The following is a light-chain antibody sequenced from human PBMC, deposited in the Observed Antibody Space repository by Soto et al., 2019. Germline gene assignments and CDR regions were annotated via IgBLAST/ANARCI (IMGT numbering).Light chain of an antibody. CDR3: CSYTSSTTPL. CDR2: EVT. CDR1: SSDVGTYDY. V-gene: IGLV2-8*01. Sequence: QSALTQPPSASGSPGQSVTISCTGTSSDVGTYDYVSWYQQHPGKAPKLMIYEVTKRPSGVPDRFSGSKSGNTASLTVSGLQSEDEADYYCCSYTSSTTPLFGGGTKVTVL. J-gene: IGLJ2*01.